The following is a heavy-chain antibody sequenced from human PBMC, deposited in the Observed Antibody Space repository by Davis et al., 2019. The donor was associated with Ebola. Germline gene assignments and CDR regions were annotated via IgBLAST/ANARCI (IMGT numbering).Heavy chain of an antibody. CDR3: ARPIAAAGVLDYYYGMDV. J-gene: IGHJ6*04. V-gene: IGHV4-34*01. D-gene: IGHD6-13*01. CDR2: IYYSGIT. Sequence: SETLSLTCAVYGGTFSGYYWSWIRQPPRKGLEWIGSIYYSGITYYNPSLKSRVTISVDTSKNQFSLKLRSVTAADTAVYYCARPIAAAGVLDYYYGMDVWGKGTTVTVSS. CDR1: GGTFSGYY.